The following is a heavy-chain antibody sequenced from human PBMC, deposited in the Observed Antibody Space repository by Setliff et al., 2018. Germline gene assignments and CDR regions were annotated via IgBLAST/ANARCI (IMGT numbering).Heavy chain of an antibody. V-gene: IGHV4-31*03. D-gene: IGHD3-22*01. CDR2: IFYNGNT. J-gene: IGHJ5*02. CDR1: GDFISSGGYT. Sequence: PSETLSLTCNVSGDFISSGGYTWNWIRQHPEMGLEWIGYIFYNGNTFYNPSLQSRVTISVDTSKNQFSLKLTSLNAADSAVYYCARASHSYGSPNWFDPWGPGTRVTVS. CDR3: ARASHSYGSPNWFDP.